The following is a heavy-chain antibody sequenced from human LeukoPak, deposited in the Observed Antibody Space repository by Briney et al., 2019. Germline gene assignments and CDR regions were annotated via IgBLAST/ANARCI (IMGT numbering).Heavy chain of an antibody. CDR3: ARGVVPAAITSWFDP. CDR1: GGTFSNHV. D-gene: IGHD2-2*01. Sequence: ASVKVSCKASGGTFSNHVMTWVRQAPGQGLEWMGGIISAFGPANYAQKFQGRVTITADESINTAYMELSSLRSEDTAVYYCARGVVPAAITSWFDPWGQGTLVTVPS. CDR2: IISAFGPA. V-gene: IGHV1-69*13. J-gene: IGHJ5*02.